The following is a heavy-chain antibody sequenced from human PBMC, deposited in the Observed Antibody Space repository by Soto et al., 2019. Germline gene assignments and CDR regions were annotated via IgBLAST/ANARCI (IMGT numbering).Heavy chain of an antibody. Sequence: GGALRLSCAASGFTFSSYAISWVRQAPGKGLEWVSAISGRGGSTYYADSGKGGFPISRDDAKNTLYLQMNSLKTEDTAVYYCTTGRYFSSTSCYARAGSPYYYYGMDVWGQGTTVTVSS. CDR3: TTGRYFSSTSCYARAGSPYYYYGMDV. V-gene: IGHV3-23*01. D-gene: IGHD2-2*01. CDR2: ISGRGGST. CDR1: GFTFSSYA. J-gene: IGHJ6*02.